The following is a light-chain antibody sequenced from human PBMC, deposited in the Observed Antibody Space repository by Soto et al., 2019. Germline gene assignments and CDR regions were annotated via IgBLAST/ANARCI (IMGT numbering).Light chain of an antibody. J-gene: IGLJ1*01. V-gene: IGLV2-14*01. CDR2: DVS. CDR3: SSYTSSSTLYV. Sequence: QSALTQPASVSGSPGQSITISCTGTSSDVGGYNYVSWYQQHSGKAPKLMIYDVSNRPSGVSNRFSGSKSGNTASLTISGLQAEDEADYCCSSYTSSSTLYVFGTGTKVTVL. CDR1: SSDVGGYNY.